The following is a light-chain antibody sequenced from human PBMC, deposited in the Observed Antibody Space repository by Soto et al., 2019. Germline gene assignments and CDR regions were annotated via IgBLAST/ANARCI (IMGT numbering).Light chain of an antibody. Sequence: IVMTQSPATLSVSPGERVTLSCRASESVKTNLAWYRHKPGQSPRLLISGASTVATGIPARFSGSGSGTEFTLTINSLQSEDFAVYYCQQHHNWPVTFGGGTKVEIK. CDR1: ESVKTN. CDR3: QQHHNWPVT. CDR2: GAS. J-gene: IGKJ4*01. V-gene: IGKV3-15*01.